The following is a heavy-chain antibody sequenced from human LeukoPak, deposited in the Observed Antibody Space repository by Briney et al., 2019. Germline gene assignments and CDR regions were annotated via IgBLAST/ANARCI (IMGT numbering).Heavy chain of an antibody. Sequence: PSETLSLTCAVSGGSISSGGYSWSWIRQPPGKGLEWIGYIYYSGSTNYNPSLKSRVTISVDTSKNQFSLKLSSVTAADTAVYYCARHWDYSNSDFDYWGQGTLVTVSS. D-gene: IGHD4-11*01. CDR1: GGSISSGGYS. J-gene: IGHJ4*02. CDR2: IYYSGST. V-gene: IGHV4-61*08. CDR3: ARHWDYSNSDFDY.